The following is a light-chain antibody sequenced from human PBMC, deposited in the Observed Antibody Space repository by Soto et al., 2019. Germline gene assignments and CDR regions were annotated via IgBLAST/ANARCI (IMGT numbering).Light chain of an antibody. CDR1: SSDVGGYNY. J-gene: IGLJ2*01. CDR2: EVS. CDR3: SSYTSSSTLV. Sequence: QSALTQPASVSGSPGQSITISCTGSSSDVGGYNYVSWYQQHPGKAPKLMIYEVSNRPSGISNRFSGSKSGNTASLTLSGLQAEDEDYYYCSSYTSSSTLVFGGGTKLTVL. V-gene: IGLV2-14*01.